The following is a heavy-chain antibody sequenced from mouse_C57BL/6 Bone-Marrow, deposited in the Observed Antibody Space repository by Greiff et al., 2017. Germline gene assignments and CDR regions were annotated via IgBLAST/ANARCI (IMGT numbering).Heavy chain of an antibody. V-gene: IGHV1-15*01. D-gene: IGHD4-1*02. CDR2: IDPETGGT. CDR1: GYTFTDYE. J-gene: IGHJ2*01. Sequence: QVQLQQSGAELVRPGASVTLSCKASGYTFTDYEMHWVKQTPVHGLEWIGAIDPETGGTAYNQKFKGKAILTADKSSSTAYMELRSLTSEDSAVYYCTRIDAPTGTYYFDCWGRGTTLTVSS. CDR3: TRIDAPTGTYYFDC.